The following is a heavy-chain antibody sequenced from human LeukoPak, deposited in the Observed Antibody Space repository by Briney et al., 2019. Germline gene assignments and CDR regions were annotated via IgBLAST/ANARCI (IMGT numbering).Heavy chain of an antibody. CDR3: ARAGGIGQLLGSEYFRH. CDR1: GFTFSSYG. V-gene: IGHV3-30*03. Sequence: PGGSLRLSCAASGFTFSSYGMHWVRQAPGKGLEWVAVISYEGSNKYYADSVKGRFTISRDNSKNTLYLQLNSLRVEDTAVYYCARAGGIGQLLGSEYFRHWGQGTLVSVSS. D-gene: IGHD3-10*01. J-gene: IGHJ1*01. CDR2: ISYEGSNK.